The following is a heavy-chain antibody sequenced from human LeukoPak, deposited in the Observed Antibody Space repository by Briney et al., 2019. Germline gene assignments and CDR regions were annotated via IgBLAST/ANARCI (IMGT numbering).Heavy chain of an antibody. Sequence: GGSLRLSCAASGFTFDDYAMHWVRQAQGKGLEWVSGISWNSGSIGYADSVKGRFTISRDNAKNSLYLQMNSLRAEDTALYYCAKAVNDWLDAFDIWGQGTMVTVSS. CDR1: GFTFDDYA. V-gene: IGHV3-9*01. D-gene: IGHD3-9*01. CDR3: AKAVNDWLDAFDI. J-gene: IGHJ3*02. CDR2: ISWNSGSI.